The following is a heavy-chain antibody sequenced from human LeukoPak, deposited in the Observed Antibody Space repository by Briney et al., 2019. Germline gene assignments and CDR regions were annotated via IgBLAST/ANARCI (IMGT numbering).Heavy chain of an antibody. CDR1: GLTVSSNY. D-gene: IGHD1-26*01. J-gene: IGHJ4*02. Sequence: GGSLRLSCAASGLTVSSNYMSWVRQAPGKGLEWVSVIYRGGPTYYADSVKGRFTISRDNAKNTLYLQMNSLSAEDTAVYYCARDIGGYPGHFDYSGQGTLVTVSS. V-gene: IGHV3-66*01. CDR3: ARDIGGYPGHFDY. CDR2: IYRGGPT.